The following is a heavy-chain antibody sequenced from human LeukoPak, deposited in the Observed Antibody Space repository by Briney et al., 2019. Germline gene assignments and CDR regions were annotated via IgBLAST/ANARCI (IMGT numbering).Heavy chain of an antibody. CDR2: MNPNSGNT. J-gene: IGHJ5*02. Sequence: ASVKVSCKASGYTFTDYDINWVRLATGQGLEWMGWMNPNSGNTGYAQKFQGRVTMTRNTSVSTAYMDLSSLRSEDTAVYYCARGSSGDYSVSGSAWFDPWGQGTLVTVSS. V-gene: IGHV1-8*01. CDR3: ARGSSGDYSVSGSAWFDP. CDR1: GYTFTDYD. D-gene: IGHD3-10*01.